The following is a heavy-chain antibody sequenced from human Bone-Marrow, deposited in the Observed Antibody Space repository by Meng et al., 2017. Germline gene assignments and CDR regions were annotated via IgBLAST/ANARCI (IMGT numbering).Heavy chain of an antibody. CDR1: GTTCPDDW. Sequence: GADVKKLGASLKGSSKAAGTTCPDDWQHWARQAPGQGLEWRGRINPKGGDTHYAQRFQGRVTMSGDTSISTAYRELSGLRSDDTAMYYCARDEDISAAGKLFGDYWGQGTLVTVSS. D-gene: IGHD6-13*01. V-gene: IGHV1-2*06. CDR2: INPKGGDT. J-gene: IGHJ4*02. CDR3: ARDEDISAAGKLFGDY.